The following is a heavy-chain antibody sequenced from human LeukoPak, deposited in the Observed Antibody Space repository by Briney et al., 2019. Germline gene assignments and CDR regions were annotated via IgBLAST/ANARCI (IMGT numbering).Heavy chain of an antibody. Sequence: GGSLRLSCAASGFTFSSYGMHWVRQAPGKGLEWVAVIWYDGSNKYYADSVKGRFTISRDNSKNTLYLQMNSLRAEDTAVYYCARDLGGGSLEWSNFDYWGQGTLVTVSS. CDR2: IWYDGSNK. CDR3: ARDLGGGSLEWSNFDY. CDR1: GFTFSSYG. J-gene: IGHJ4*02. D-gene: IGHD3-3*01. V-gene: IGHV3-33*01.